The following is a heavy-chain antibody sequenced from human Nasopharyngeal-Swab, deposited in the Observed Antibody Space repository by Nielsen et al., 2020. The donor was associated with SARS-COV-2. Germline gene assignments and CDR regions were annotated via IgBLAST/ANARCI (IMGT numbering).Heavy chain of an antibody. V-gene: IGHV4-59*01. CDR3: ARSPVRGVPFYSDY. CDR1: GGSISSSY. CDR2: IYESGST. D-gene: IGHD3-10*01. Sequence: SETLSLTCTVSGGSISSSYWSWIRQPPGKGLEYIGYIYESGSTHYNPSLRSRLAISVDTSKREFSLTLSSVTAADTAVYYCARSPVRGVPFYSDYWGRGTLVTVSS. J-gene: IGHJ4*02.